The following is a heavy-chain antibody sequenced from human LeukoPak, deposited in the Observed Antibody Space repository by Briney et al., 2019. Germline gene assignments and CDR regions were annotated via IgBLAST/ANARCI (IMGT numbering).Heavy chain of an antibody. Sequence: GESLKISCQGSGYRFSSYWIGWVRQMPGKGLEWMGIIYPGDSDRRYSPSFQGQVTISVDNSISTAYLQWRSLKASDTAIYYCARHDQFSGSSWFDSWGQGTLVTVSS. CDR3: ARHDQFSGSSWFDS. CDR1: GYRFSSYW. J-gene: IGHJ5*01. D-gene: IGHD2-15*01. CDR2: IYPGDSDR. V-gene: IGHV5-51*01.